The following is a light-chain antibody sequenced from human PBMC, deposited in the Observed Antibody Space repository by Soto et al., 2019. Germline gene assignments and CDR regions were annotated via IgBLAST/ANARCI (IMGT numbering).Light chain of an antibody. Sequence: DIQMTQSPSSLSASVGDRVTITCQASQHISEYLNWYQHKPGKAPKLLITDASNLKTGVPSRFSGSGSGTEYTFTINSLQPEDIATYYCQQYENFPLTFGGGTKVEI. CDR1: QHISEY. V-gene: IGKV1-33*01. J-gene: IGKJ4*01. CDR2: DAS. CDR3: QQYENFPLT.